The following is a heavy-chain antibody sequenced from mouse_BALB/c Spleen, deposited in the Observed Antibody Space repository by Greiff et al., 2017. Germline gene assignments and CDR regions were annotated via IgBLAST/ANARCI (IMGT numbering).Heavy chain of an antibody. Sequence: EVELVESGGGLVQPGGSLKLSCAASGFTFSSYGMSWVRQTPDKRLELVATFNSNGGGTYYPDSVKGRFTISRDNAKNTLYLQMSSLKSEDTAMYYCAREVGSVYAMDYWGQGTSVTVSS. CDR2: FNSNGGGT. V-gene: IGHV5-6-3*01. J-gene: IGHJ4*01. CDR1: GFTFSSYG. D-gene: IGHD1-1*01. CDR3: AREVGSVYAMDY.